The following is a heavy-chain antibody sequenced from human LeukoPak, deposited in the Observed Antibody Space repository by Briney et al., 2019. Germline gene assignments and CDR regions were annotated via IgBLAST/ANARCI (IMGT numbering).Heavy chain of an antibody. D-gene: IGHD6-19*01. CDR3: ARHASVSGNWPSPLDS. CDR2: IYYSGST. CDR1: GGSMSSSSYY. Sequence: SETLSLTCTVSGGSMSSSSYYWGWIRQPPGKGLEWIGNIYYSGSTYYNPSLKSRVTISVDTSKNQFSLKLTSVTAADTAVYYCARHASVSGNWPSPLDSWGQGSLVTVSS. J-gene: IGHJ4*02. V-gene: IGHV4-39*01.